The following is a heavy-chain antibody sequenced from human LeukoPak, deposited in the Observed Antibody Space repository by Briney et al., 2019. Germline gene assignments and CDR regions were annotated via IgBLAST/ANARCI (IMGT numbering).Heavy chain of an antibody. J-gene: IGHJ4*02. CDR2: IHRSGST. CDR3: AKFGDYGHY. CDR1: GGSISSYW. Sequence: SETLSLTCTVSGGSISSYWWSWLRQPAGKELEWIGRIHRSGSTRYNPSLESRVIMSVDASQNHFSLRMTSVTAADTAVCYCAKFGDYGHYWGQGILVTVSS. D-gene: IGHD4-17*01. V-gene: IGHV4-4*07.